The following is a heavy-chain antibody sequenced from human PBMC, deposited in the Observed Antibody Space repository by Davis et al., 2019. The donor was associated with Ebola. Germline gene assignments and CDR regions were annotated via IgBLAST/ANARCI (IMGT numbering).Heavy chain of an antibody. D-gene: IGHD6-6*01. CDR2: IYYSGST. CDR3: ARDGTQLAPWFDY. Sequence: SETLSLTCTVSGGSISSYYWSWIRQPPGKGLEWIGYIYYSGSTNYNPSLKSRVTISVDTSKNQFSLKLSSVTAADTAMYYCARDGTQLAPWFDYWGQGTLVTVSS. V-gene: IGHV4-59*12. J-gene: IGHJ4*02. CDR1: GGSISSYY.